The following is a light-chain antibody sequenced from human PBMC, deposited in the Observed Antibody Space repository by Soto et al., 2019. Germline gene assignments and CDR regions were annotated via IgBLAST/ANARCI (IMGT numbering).Light chain of an antibody. V-gene: IGLV2-8*01. J-gene: IGLJ2*01. CDR1: SSDVGAYNY. CDR2: EVT. Sequence: QSVLTQPPSASGSPGQSVTISCTGTSSDVGAYNYVSWYQQLPGKAPRLVIYEVTKRPSGVPERFSGSKSGNTASLTVSALQADDEADYYCSSYSGAYTLVVFGGGTKVTVL. CDR3: SSYSGAYTLVV.